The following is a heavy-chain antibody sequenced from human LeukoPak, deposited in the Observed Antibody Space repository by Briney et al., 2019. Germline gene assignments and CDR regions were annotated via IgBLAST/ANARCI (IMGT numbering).Heavy chain of an antibody. CDR1: GFTFSIYA. CDR3: AKDRTASYYYYYMDV. D-gene: IGHD6-25*01. Sequence: PGGSLRLSCAASGFTFSIYAMSWVRQAPGKGLEWVSAISGSGGSTYYADSVKGRFTISRNNSKNTLYLQMNSLRAEDTAVYYCAKDRTASYYYYYMDVWGKGTTVTVSS. J-gene: IGHJ6*03. CDR2: ISGSGGST. V-gene: IGHV3-23*01.